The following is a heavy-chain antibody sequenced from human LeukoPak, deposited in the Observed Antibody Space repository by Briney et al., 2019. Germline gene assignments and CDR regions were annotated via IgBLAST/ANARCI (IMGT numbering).Heavy chain of an antibody. CDR2: IYHSGTT. J-gene: IGHJ3*02. Sequence: SDTQSLTCSVSGDSITTSYYWAWIRQPPGKGLEWIGSIYHSGTTYYNPSLKSRVTILVGMSKNQFSLRLNSVTAADTAVYHCARHPPGSRYAFDIWGQGTMVTVSS. CDR1: GDSITTSYY. CDR3: ARHPPGSRYAFDI. V-gene: IGHV4-38-2*02.